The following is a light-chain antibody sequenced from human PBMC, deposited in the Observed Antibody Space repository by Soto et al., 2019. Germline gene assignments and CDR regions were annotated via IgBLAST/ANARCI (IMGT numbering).Light chain of an antibody. Sequence: QGVPTEPTSAAGTPWHAKTISRSRSSSHIGSNYVCGYQQLAGTSPKLLIDRNNERTSGEPGRFAGAKSGTSASLAISGLRSEDEADYYCAAWDDSGSGPVFGTGTQVTVL. V-gene: IGLV1-47*01. CDR1: SSHIGSNY. CDR2: RNN. J-gene: IGLJ1*01. CDR3: AAWDDSGSGPV.